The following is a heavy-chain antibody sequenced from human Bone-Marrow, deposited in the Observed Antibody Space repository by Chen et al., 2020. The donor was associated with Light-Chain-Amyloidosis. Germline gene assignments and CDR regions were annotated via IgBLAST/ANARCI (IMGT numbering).Heavy chain of an antibody. J-gene: IGHJ3*02. CDR2: NSGSGGSR. D-gene: IGHD3-9*01. V-gene: IGHV3-23*04. Sequence: EVQLVESGGGLLQRGGSLSISCAASGFAFSRYAMSWVRQAAGKGPEGVSTNSGSGGSRYYGDSVKGRITISRDNSKNALYLQMNSLRAEDTAVYYCAKDISYDDILPGYPADAFDIWGQGTMVTGSS. CDR3: AKDISYDDILPGYPADAFDI. CDR1: GFAFSRYA.